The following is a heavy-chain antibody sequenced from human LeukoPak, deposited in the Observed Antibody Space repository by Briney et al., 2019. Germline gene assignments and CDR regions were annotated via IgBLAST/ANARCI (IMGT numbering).Heavy chain of an antibody. J-gene: IGHJ4*02. CDR2: ISGSGGST. V-gene: IGHV3-23*01. D-gene: IGHD4-17*01. CDR1: GFTFSSYA. Sequence: TGGSLRLSCAASGFTFSSYAMSWVRQAPGKGLEWVSAISGSGGSTYYADSVKGRFTISRDNFKNTLYLQMNSLRAEDTAVYYCAKDRFGDYDPDYFDYWGQGTLVTVSS. CDR3: AKDRFGDYDPDYFDY.